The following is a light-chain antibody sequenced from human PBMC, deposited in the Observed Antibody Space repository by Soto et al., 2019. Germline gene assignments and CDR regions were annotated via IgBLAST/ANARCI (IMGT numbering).Light chain of an antibody. V-gene: IGLV2-8*01. J-gene: IGLJ1*01. CDR2: EVT. CDR3: SSYAGSNNFYV. Sequence: QSVLTQPPSASGCPGQSVTISCTGTSGDVGAYPYVSCYQHHPRNGPNLMIFEVTKRPSGVPDRFSGSKSGNTASLTVSGLQAEDEAYSYCSSYAGSNNFYVFGTGTKGTV. CDR1: SGDVGAYPY.